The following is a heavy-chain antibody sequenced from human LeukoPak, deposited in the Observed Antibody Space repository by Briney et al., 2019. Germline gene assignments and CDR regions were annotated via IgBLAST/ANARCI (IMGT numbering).Heavy chain of an antibody. Sequence: ASVKVSCKASGYTFTSYGIAWVRQAPGQGLEWMGWISGYNGDTKYAQNLQGRVTMTIDISTSTTYMELRSLRADDTAVYYCARDSVAAGFGELWGQGTLVTVSS. CDR1: GYTFTSYG. CDR3: ARDSVAAGFGEL. V-gene: IGHV1-18*01. D-gene: IGHD3-10*01. CDR2: ISGYNGDT. J-gene: IGHJ4*02.